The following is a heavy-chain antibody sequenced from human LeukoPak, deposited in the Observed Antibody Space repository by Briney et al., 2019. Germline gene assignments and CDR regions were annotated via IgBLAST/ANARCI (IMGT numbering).Heavy chain of an antibody. CDR3: ARDSYFGSGNYQSLGGRFDY. CDR2: ISSTSSII. Sequence: PGGSLRLSCAASGFIFSTYSMNWVRQAPGKGLEWVSYISSTSSIIFYADSVKGRFTISRDNAKKSLYLQMSSLRDEDTAVYYCARDSYFGSGNYQSLGGRFDYWGQGSLVTVSS. D-gene: IGHD3-10*01. J-gene: IGHJ4*02. CDR1: GFIFSTYS. V-gene: IGHV3-48*02.